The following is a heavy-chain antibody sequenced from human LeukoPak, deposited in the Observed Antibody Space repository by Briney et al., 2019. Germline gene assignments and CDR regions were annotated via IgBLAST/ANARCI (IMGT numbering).Heavy chain of an antibody. J-gene: IGHJ5*02. V-gene: IGHV1-69*02. D-gene: IGHD3-10*01. Sequence: WVKVSCKASGGTFSSYTISWVRQAPGQGLEWMGRIIPILGIANYAQKFQGRVTITADKSTSTAYMELSSLRSEDTAVYYCARVYYGSGSYRFWFDPWGQGTLVTVSS. CDR3: ARVYYGSGSYRFWFDP. CDR1: GGTFSSYT. CDR2: IIPILGIA.